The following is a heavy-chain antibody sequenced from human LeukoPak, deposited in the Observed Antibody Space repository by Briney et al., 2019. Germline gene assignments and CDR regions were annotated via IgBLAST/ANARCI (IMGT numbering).Heavy chain of an antibody. CDR3: ARPYTSGYRGAFDI. CDR2: IYYSGST. CDR1: GGSISSYY. V-gene: IGHV4-59*01. J-gene: IGHJ3*02. Sequence: SETLSLTCTVSGGSISSYYWSWIRQFPGKGLEWIGYIYYSGSTSYNPSLKSRVTISLDTSKNQFSLNLSSVTAADTAVYYCARPYTSGYRGAFDIWGKGTMVTVSS. D-gene: IGHD6-19*01.